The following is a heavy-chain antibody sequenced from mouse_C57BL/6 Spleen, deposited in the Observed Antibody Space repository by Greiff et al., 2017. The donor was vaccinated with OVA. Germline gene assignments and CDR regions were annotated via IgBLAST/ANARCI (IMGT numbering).Heavy chain of an antibody. V-gene: IGHV2-9-1*01. J-gene: IGHJ3*01. CDR3: ARNSPIYYDYGFAY. Sequence: VQLQESGPGLVAPSQSLSITCTVSGFSLTSYAISWVRQPPGKGLEWLGVIWTGGGTNYNSALKSRLSISKDNSKSQVFLKMNSLQTDDTARYYCARNSPIYYDYGFAYWGQGTLVTVSA. CDR2: IWTGGGT. D-gene: IGHD2-4*01. CDR1: GFSLTSYA.